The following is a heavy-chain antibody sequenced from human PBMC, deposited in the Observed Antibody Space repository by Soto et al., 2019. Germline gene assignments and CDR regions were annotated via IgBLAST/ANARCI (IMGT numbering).Heavy chain of an antibody. Sequence: QTLSLTCAISGDLVSGNSVAWNWIRQSPSRGLEWLGRTYYRSKWYNAYSVSVKSRITINPDTSKNQFSLQLKSVTPEDTAVYYCVRDTGSGSGWYGIWGQGTQVTVSS. V-gene: IGHV6-1*01. CDR1: GDLVSGNSVA. D-gene: IGHD6-19*01. CDR2: TYYRSKWYN. CDR3: VRDTGSGSGWYGI. J-gene: IGHJ4*02.